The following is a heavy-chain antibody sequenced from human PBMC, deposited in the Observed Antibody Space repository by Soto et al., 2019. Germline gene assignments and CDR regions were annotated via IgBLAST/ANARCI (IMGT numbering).Heavy chain of an antibody. D-gene: IGHD4-17*01. J-gene: IGHJ4*01. CDR2: IFYSGST. CDR3: ARVSTVTQLDY. Sequence: QVQLQESGPRLVKPSETLSLTCTVSGSSIGASYWRCIRQSPGQGLEWMGYIFYSGSTNYRPSLNSRVSTTVDSSKNQVPLTLSSVPAPDTAVYYCARVSTVTQLDYWGHRMLVTVSS. CDR1: GSSIGASY. V-gene: IGHV4-59*01.